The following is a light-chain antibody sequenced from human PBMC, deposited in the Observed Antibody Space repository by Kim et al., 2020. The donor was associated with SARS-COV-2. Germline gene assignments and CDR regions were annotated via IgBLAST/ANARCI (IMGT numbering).Light chain of an antibody. Sequence: SLAPGERATRSCRASKSISIYLAWYQQRPGQAPRLLIYGASNRATGIPARFSGSGSGTDLTLTISSLEPEDFAVYYCQHRSNWWTFGQGTKVDIK. CDR3: QHRSNWWT. CDR1: KSISIY. V-gene: IGKV3-11*01. CDR2: GAS. J-gene: IGKJ1*01.